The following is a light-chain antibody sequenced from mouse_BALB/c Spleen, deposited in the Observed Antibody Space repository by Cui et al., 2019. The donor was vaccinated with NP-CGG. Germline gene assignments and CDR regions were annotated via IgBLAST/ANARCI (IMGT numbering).Light chain of an antibody. Sequence: QAVVTPESALTTSPGETVTLTCRSSTGAVITSNYANWVQEKPDHLFTGLIGGINNRAPGVPARFSGSLIGDKAALTITGAQTEDEAIYFCALWYSNHWVFGGGTKLTAL. V-gene: IGLV1*01. CDR2: GIN. CDR3: ALWYSNHWV. CDR1: TGAVITSNY. J-gene: IGLJ1*01.